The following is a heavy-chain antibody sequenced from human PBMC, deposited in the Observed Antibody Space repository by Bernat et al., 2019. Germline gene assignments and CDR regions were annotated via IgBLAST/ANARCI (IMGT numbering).Heavy chain of an antibody. Sequence: EVQLVESGGGLVKPGGSLRLSCAASGFTFSSYSMNWVRQAPGKGLEWVSSISSSSSYIYYADSVKDRFTISRDNAKNSLYLQMNSLRAEDTAVYYVARSYCSGGSCYSRLFDYWGQGTLVTVSS. J-gene: IGHJ4*02. D-gene: IGHD2-15*01. V-gene: IGHV3-21*01. CDR2: ISSSSSYI. CDR1: GFTFSSYS. CDR3: ARSYCSGGSCYSRLFDY.